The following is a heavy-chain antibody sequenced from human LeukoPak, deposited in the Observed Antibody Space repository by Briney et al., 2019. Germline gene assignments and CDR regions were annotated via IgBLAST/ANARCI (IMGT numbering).Heavy chain of an antibody. CDR2: ISGSGGST. CDR3: AKEPSSSWYRGYFDY. CDR1: GFTFSSYA. V-gene: IGHV3-23*01. D-gene: IGHD6-13*01. Sequence: GGSLRLSCAASGFTFSSYAMSWVRQAPGKGLEWVSAISGSGGSTYDADSVKGRFTISRDNSKNTLYLQMNSLRAEDTAVYYCAKEPSSSWYRGYFDYWGQGTLVTVSS. J-gene: IGHJ4*02.